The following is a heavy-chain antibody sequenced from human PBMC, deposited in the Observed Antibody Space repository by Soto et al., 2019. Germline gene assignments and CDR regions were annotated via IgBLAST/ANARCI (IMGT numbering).Heavy chain of an antibody. J-gene: IGHJ4*02. D-gene: IGHD6-6*01. CDR2: ISSNGGST. CDR1: GFTFSTYA. V-gene: IGHV3-64D*06. Sequence: PVGSLRLSCSASGFTFSTYAMHWVRQAPGKGLGYVSAISSNGGSTYYADSVEGRFTISRDNSKNTLFLQMSSLRPEDTAVYYCVKSPYSSSSRFFDYWGRGTLVTVSS. CDR3: VKSPYSSSSRFFDY.